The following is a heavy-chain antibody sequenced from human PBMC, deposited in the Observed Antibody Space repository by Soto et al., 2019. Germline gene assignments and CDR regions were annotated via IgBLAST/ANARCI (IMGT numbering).Heavy chain of an antibody. J-gene: IGHJ5*02. CDR2: IYYSGST. D-gene: IGHD5-18*01. CDR1: GASISTYQ. CDR3: ATERGYSRGWENWFDP. Sequence: QVQLQESGPGLVKASETLSLTCAVSGASISTYQWSWIRQPPGKGLEWIGGIYYSGSTNYNPSLKSRVTISVDMSKNELSLKLNSVTAADTAVYYCATERGYSRGWENWFDPWGQGTLVTVSS. V-gene: IGHV4-59*01.